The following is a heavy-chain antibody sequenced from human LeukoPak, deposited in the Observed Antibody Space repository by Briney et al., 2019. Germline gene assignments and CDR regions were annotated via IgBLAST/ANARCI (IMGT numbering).Heavy chain of an antibody. V-gene: IGHV1-18*01. D-gene: IGHD3-10*01. CDR3: ARGSGSPYYYYMDV. CDR1: GYMFTSYA. J-gene: IGHJ6*03. Sequence: GASGKVSCQASGYMFTSYAIQWVREAPGQGLEWLGWISVYNGKTDYAEGLQGRVTMTTDRSTNTAFMELRSLRSEDTAIYFCARGSGSPYYYYMDVWGKGTAVTVSS. CDR2: ISVYNGKT.